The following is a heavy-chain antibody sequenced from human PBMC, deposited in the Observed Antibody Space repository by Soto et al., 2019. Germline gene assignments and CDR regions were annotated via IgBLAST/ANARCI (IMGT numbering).Heavy chain of an antibody. D-gene: IGHD3-3*01. CDR1: GYTFTSYD. CDR3: ARVYYDFWSGYYSSLPFDH. V-gene: IGHV1-8*01. CDR2: MNPNSGNT. J-gene: IGHJ4*02. Sequence: QVQLVQSGAEVKKPGASVKVSCKASGYTFTSYDINWVRQATGQGLEWMGWMNPNSGNTGYAQKFQGRVTMTRNTSISTAYMELSSLRSEDTAVYYCARVYYDFWSGYYSSLPFDHWGQGTLVTVSS.